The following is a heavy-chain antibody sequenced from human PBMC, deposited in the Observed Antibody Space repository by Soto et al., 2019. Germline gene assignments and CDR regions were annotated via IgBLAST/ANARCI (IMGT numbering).Heavy chain of an antibody. J-gene: IGHJ4*02. CDR3: ARGTGRRDGYNYPDY. CDR2: IYYSGST. Sequence: PSETLSLTCTVSGGSISSGDYYWSWIRQPPGKGLEWIGYIYYSGSTYYNPSLKSRVTISVDTSKNQFSLKLSSVTAADTAVYYCARGTGRRDGYNYPDYWGQGTLVTVSS. D-gene: IGHD5-12*01. V-gene: IGHV4-30-4*01. CDR1: GGSISSGDYY.